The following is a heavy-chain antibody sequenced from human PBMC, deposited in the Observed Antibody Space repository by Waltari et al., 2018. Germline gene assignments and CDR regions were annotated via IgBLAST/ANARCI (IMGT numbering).Heavy chain of an antibody. CDR3: TTETNWLHPAPFDY. Sequence: EVQLVESGGGLVKPGGSLRLSCAVSGFTFINAWMSWVRQAPGKGLEWVGRIKTKTNGGTTDYAAPVKGRFTISRDDSKNTLFLQMDSLKTEDTAVYYCTTETNWLHPAPFDYWGQGTLVTVSS. V-gene: IGHV3-15*01. CDR2: IKTKTNGGTT. J-gene: IGHJ4*02. D-gene: IGHD1-1*01. CDR1: GFTFINAW.